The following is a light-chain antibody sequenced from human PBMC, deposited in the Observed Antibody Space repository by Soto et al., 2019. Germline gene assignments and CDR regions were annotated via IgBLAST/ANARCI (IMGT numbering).Light chain of an antibody. J-gene: IGKJ4*01. CDR2: DAS. Sequence: EIVLTQSPGTLSPSPGERATLSCRASQSVSSYLAWYQQKPGQAPRLLIYDASNRATGIPARFSGSGSGTEFTLTISRLEPEDFAVYYCHQYGISPFGGGTKVDIK. CDR1: QSVSSY. V-gene: IGKV3-20*01. CDR3: HQYGISP.